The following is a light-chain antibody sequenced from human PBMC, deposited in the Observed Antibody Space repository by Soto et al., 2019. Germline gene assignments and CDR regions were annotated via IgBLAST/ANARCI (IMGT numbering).Light chain of an antibody. V-gene: IGKV3-20*01. Sequence: EIVFTQSPGTLSLSPGERATLSCRASQSVSSSYLAWYQQKPSQAPRLLIYGASSRATGIPDRFSGSGSGTDFTLTISRLEPEDFAVYYCQQYGSSPPWTFGQGTKVDIK. CDR3: QQYGSSPPWT. CDR2: GAS. J-gene: IGKJ1*01. CDR1: QSVSSSY.